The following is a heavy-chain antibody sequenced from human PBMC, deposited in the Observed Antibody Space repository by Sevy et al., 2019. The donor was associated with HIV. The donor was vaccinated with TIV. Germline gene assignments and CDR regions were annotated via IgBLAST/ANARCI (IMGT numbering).Heavy chain of an antibody. J-gene: IGHJ4*02. CDR3: ARYSYMQAFCSGGTGYSGHFDY. CDR1: GGSISSRIFY. Sequence: SETLSLTCTVSGGSISSRIFYWGWIRQSPGKGLEWLGSISYSGHTFDNPSLKSRVTMSVDTSDNRCSLKMESVTAADTAVYYCARYSYMQAFCSGGTGYSGHFDYWGQGTLVTVSS. V-gene: IGHV4-39*01. CDR2: ISYSGHT. D-gene: IGHD2-15*01.